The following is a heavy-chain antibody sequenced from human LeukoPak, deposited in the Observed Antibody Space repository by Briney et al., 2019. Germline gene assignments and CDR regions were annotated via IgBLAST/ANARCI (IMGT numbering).Heavy chain of an antibody. CDR3: ATEVGANVY. V-gene: IGHV4-61*02. Sequence: SETLSLTCTGSGASINSGSYYWIWIRQPAGKGLECIGRLHSSGITNYNPSLKSRVTKSVDTSKSQFSLKRSSVPGADTAVYYCATEVGANVYWGQGTLVSVSS. CDR2: LHSSGIT. J-gene: IGHJ4*02. D-gene: IGHD1-26*01. CDR1: GASINSGSYY.